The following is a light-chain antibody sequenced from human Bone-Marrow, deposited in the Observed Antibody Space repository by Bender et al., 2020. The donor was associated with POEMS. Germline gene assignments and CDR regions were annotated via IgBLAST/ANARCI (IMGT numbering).Light chain of an antibody. CDR2: YVS. CDR1: SSDVGGYNY. J-gene: IGLJ1*01. Sequence: QSALTQPASVSGSPGQSITISCTGTSSDVGGYNYVSWYQQHPGKVPKLIIYYVSDRASGVSYRFSGSKSGNTASLTISGLRAEDEADYFCSSYISSTTSYVFGTGTKVTVL. V-gene: IGLV2-14*01. CDR3: SSYISSTTSYV.